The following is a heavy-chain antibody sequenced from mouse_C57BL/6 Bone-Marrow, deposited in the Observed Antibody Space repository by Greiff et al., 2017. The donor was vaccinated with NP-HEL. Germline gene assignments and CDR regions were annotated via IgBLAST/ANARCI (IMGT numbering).Heavy chain of an antibody. CDR2: ISSGGSYT. Sequence: EVKVVESGGDLVKPGGSLKLSCAASGFTFSSYGMSWVRQTPDKRLEWVATISSGGSYTYYPDSVKGRFTISRDNAKNTLYLQMSSLKSEDTAMYYCARHTTVVATDFDYWGQGTTLTVSS. V-gene: IGHV5-6*01. J-gene: IGHJ2*01. CDR1: GFTFSSYG. D-gene: IGHD1-1*01. CDR3: ARHTTVVATDFDY.